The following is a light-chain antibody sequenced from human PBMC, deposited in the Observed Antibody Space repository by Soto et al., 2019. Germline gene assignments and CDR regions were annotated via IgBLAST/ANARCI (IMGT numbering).Light chain of an antibody. J-gene: IGLJ2*01. V-gene: IGLV2-8*01. CDR1: SSDVGGNNF. CDR2: ENT. Sequence: QSALTQPPSASGSPGQTVTISCTGTSSDVGGNNFVSWYQQHPGKAPNLMINENTKRPSGAAERSCGAKSGNTASRTVSGRQAEDESYYYCSSDAGSNNVVFGGGTKLTVL. CDR3: SSDAGSNNVV.